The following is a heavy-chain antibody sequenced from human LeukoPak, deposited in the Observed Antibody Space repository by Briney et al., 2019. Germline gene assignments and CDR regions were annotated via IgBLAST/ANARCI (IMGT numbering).Heavy chain of an antibody. CDR3: ARDDPGDSRSFDY. V-gene: IGHV4-31*03. CDR2: IYYSGST. Sequence: SETLSLTCTVSGGSISSGGYYWSWIRQHPGKGLEWIGYIYYSGSTYHNPSLKSRVTISVDTSKSQFSLKLGSVTAADTAVYYCARDDPGDSRSFDYWGQGTLVTVSS. CDR1: GGSISSGGYY. J-gene: IGHJ4*02. D-gene: IGHD4-17*01.